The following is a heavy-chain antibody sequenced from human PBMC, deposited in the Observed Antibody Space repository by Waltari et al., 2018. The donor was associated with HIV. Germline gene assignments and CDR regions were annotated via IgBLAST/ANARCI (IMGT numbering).Heavy chain of an antibody. Sequence: QVHLVQSGAELRKPGASVTVSCQASGYTFTNFRITWVRQAPGQGLEWMGWISGYNGDTKYAQKVRGRVTMTTDTSTSTAYLEMGSLRFDDTAVYYCARDHYYGSSGYYSDYWGQGTLVTVSS. D-gene: IGHD3-22*01. CDR1: GYTFTNFR. V-gene: IGHV1-18*01. CDR3: ARDHYYGSSGYYSDY. CDR2: ISGYNGDT. J-gene: IGHJ4*02.